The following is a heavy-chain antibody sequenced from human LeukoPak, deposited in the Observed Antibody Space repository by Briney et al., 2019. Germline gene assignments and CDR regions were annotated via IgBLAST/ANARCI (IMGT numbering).Heavy chain of an antibody. V-gene: IGHV4-59*01. CDR3: AILPTL. Sequence: SETLSLTCTVSGASISGYYWSWIRQPPGKGLEWIGYIYNSVNDYNPSLKSRVIISSDPSKNQFSLRLNSMTAADTAVYYCAILPTLWGQGTLVTVSS. CDR2: IYNSVN. CDR1: GASISGYY. J-gene: IGHJ4*02.